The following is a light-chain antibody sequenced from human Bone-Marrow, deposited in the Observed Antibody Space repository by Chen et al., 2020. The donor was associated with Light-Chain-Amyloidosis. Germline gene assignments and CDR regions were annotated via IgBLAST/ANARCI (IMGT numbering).Light chain of an antibody. CDR2: WAS. CDR1: QSLLYSSNNKNY. J-gene: IGKJ1*01. V-gene: IGKV4-1*01. CDR3: QQYYSTPPT. Sequence: DIVMTQSPDSLAVSLGERATINCKSRQSLLYSSNNKNYLTWYQQKPGESPKLLYYWASTRESGVPDRFSGSGSGSDFTRTISSLQAEDVAVYYWQQYYSTPPTFGQGTKVEIK.